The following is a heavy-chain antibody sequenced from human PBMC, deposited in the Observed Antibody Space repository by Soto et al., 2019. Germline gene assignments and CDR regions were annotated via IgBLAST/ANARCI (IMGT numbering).Heavy chain of an antibody. Sequence: GASVKVSCKASGYTFTSYAMHWVRQAPGQRLEWMGWINAGNGNTKYSQKFQGRVTITRDTSASTAYMELSSLRSEDTAVYYCAIAPPILLWFGELSAWFDPWGQGTLVTVSS. CDR3: AIAPPILLWFGELSAWFDP. D-gene: IGHD3-10*01. J-gene: IGHJ5*02. CDR2: INAGNGNT. CDR1: GYTFTSYA. V-gene: IGHV1-3*01.